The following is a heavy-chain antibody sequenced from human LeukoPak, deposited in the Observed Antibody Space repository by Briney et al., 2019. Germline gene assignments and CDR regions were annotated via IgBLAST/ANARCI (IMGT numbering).Heavy chain of an antibody. CDR3: ARETGDAKYYYYGMDV. J-gene: IGHJ6*02. V-gene: IGHV1-18*01. Sequence: ASVKVSCKASGYIFISYGISWVRQAPGQGLEWMGWISTDNGETKYAQKFQGRVTITTDTSTSTAYMELRSLRSDDTAVYYCARETGDAKYYYYGMDVWGQGTTVTVSS. CDR2: ISTDNGET. CDR1: GYIFISYG. D-gene: IGHD7-27*01.